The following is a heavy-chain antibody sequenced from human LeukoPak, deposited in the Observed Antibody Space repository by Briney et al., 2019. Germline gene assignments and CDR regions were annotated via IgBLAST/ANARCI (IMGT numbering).Heavy chain of an antibody. CDR2: INPNSGGT. Sequence: ASVKVSCKASGYTFTGYYMHWVRQAPGQGLEWMGRINPNSGGTNYAQKFQGRVTMTRDTSISTAYMELSRLRSEDTAVYYCARLHYYDSWYYGMDVWGQGTTVTVSS. CDR3: ARLHYYDSWYYGMDV. V-gene: IGHV1-2*06. J-gene: IGHJ6*02. D-gene: IGHD3-22*01. CDR1: GYTFTGYY.